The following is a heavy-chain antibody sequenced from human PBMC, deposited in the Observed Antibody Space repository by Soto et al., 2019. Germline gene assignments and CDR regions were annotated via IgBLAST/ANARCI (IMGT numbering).Heavy chain of an antibody. V-gene: IGHV4-31*03. CDR2: ISYSGNT. CDR1: GGSISSGGYY. Sequence: QVQLQESGPGLVQPSQTLSLTCTVSGGSISSGGYYWSWIRQHPGTGLEWIGHISYSGNTYYNTSLKSRVTTSVNTSRNQCSLIVNSVTASDTAVYYCARGVLHWGQGTLVTVSS. CDR3: ARGVLH. J-gene: IGHJ4*01.